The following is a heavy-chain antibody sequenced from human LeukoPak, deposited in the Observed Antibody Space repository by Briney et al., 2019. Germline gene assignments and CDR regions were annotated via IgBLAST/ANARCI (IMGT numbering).Heavy chain of an antibody. Sequence: GGSLRLSCAASGFTFNSYSMNWVRQAPGRGLEWVSSISTSSDYRSYADSVKGRFTISRDNAKNSLYLQMNSLRAEDTAVYYCARMYDFWSGYLYWGQGTLVTVSS. D-gene: IGHD3-3*01. CDR1: GFTFNSYS. CDR2: ISTSSDYR. CDR3: ARMYDFWSGYLY. J-gene: IGHJ4*02. V-gene: IGHV3-21*01.